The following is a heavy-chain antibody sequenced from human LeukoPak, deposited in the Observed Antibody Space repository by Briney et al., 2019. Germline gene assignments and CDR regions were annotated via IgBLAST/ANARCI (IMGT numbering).Heavy chain of an antibody. CDR2: IYYSGST. CDR3: ARAPGLHYYYGMDV. J-gene: IGHJ6*02. V-gene: IGHV4-31*03. Sequence: ASETLSLTCTVSGGSISSGGYYWSWIRQHPGKGLEWIGYIYYSGSTYYNPSLKSRVTISVDTSKNQFSLKLSSVTAADTAVYYCARAPGLHYYYGMDVWGQGTTVTVSS. D-gene: IGHD4-17*01. CDR1: GGSISSGGYY.